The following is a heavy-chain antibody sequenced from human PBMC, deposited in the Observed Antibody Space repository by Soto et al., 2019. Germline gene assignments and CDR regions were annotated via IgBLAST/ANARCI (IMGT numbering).Heavy chain of an antibody. CDR2: ISSSGSTI. J-gene: IGHJ3*02. V-gene: IGHV3-48*03. CDR1: GFTFSSYE. CDR3: AREWWSGAFDI. D-gene: IGHD2-15*01. Sequence: GGSLRLSCAASGFTFSSYEMNWARQAPGKGLEWVSYISSSGSTIYYADSVKGRFTISRDNAKNSLYLQMNSLRAEDTAVYYCAREWWSGAFDIWGQGTMVTVSS.